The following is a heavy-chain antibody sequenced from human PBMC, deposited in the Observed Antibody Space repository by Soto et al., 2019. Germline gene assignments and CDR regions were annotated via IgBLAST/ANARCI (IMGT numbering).Heavy chain of an antibody. CDR2: IYYSGST. J-gene: IGHJ3*02. D-gene: IGHD3-16*02. CDR3: ARLMITFGGVIGPGAFDI. Sequence: SETLSLTCTVSGGTISSYYWSWIRQPPGKGLEWIGYIYYSGSTNYNPSLKSRVTISVDTSKNQFSLKLSSVTAADTAVYYCARLMITFGGVIGPGAFDIWGQGTMVTVSS. CDR1: GGTISSYY. V-gene: IGHV4-59*01.